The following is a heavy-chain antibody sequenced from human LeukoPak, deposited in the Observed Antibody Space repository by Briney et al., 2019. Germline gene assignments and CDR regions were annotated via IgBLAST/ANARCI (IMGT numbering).Heavy chain of an antibody. CDR2: IYYSGST. J-gene: IGHJ4*02. D-gene: IGHD3-9*01. V-gene: IGHV4-59*12. CDR1: GGSISSYY. CDR3: ARDGGYDILTGYYDY. Sequence: SETLSLTCTVSGGSISSYYWSWIRQPPGKGLEWIGYIYYSGSTNYNPSLKSRVTISVDTSKNQFSLKLSSVTAADTAVYYCARDGGYDILTGYYDYWGQGTLVTVSS.